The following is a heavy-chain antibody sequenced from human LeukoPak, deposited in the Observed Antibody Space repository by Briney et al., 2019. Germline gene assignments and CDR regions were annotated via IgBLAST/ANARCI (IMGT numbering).Heavy chain of an antibody. CDR1: GFTFSSYS. Sequence: GGSLRLSCAASGFTFSSYSMNWVRQAPGKGLEWVSYISGSSGTTYYADSVKGRFTISRDNAKNSLYLQMNSLRDEDTAVYYCATVIVVVPAALRNYYYYGMDVWGQGTMVTVSS. CDR2: ISGSSGTT. J-gene: IGHJ6*02. CDR3: ATVIVVVPAALRNYYYYGMDV. V-gene: IGHV3-48*02. D-gene: IGHD2-2*01.